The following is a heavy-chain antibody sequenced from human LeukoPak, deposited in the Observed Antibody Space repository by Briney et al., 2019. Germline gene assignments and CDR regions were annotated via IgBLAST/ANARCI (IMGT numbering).Heavy chain of an antibody. CDR1: GGSFSGYY. CDR3: ARDRLLGYCSSTSCPYYYYYGMDV. J-gene: IGHJ6*02. CDR2: IYSGGST. V-gene: IGHV3-53*04. D-gene: IGHD2-2*01. Sequence: ETLSLTCAVYGGSFSGYYWSWVRQAPGKGLEWVSVIYSGGSTYYADSVKGRFTISRHNSKNTLYLQMNSLRAEDTAVYYCARDRLLGYCSSTSCPYYYYYGMDVWGQGTTVTVSS.